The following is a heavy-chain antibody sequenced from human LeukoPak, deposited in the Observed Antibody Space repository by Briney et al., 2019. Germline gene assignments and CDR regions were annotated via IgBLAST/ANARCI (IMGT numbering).Heavy chain of an antibody. D-gene: IGHD3-9*01. CDR3: ARQGTDYDSLTGYARAFDI. CDR2: IYHTGST. J-gene: IGHJ3*02. CDR1: GGSTSSTIHY. Sequence: SETLSLTCTVSGGSTSSTIHYWGWIRQPPGKGLEWIGTIYHTGSTYYNPSLKSRVTISVNTSNNQLSLKLSPVPATDTAVYYCARQGTDYDSLTGYARAFDIWGQGTMVTVSS. V-gene: IGHV4-39*01.